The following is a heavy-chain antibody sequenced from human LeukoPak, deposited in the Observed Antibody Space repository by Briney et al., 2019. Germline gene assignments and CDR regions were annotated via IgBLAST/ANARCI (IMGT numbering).Heavy chain of an antibody. CDR3: AKEALSYGDPDFYGMDV. D-gene: IGHD4-17*01. CDR1: GLTFSSYG. Sequence: GRSLRLSCAASGLTFSSYGMHWVRQAPGKGLEWVAVISYDGSNYSYADSVKGRFTISRDNSKNTLYLQMNSLRAEDTAVYYCAKEALSYGDPDFYGMDVWGQGTTVTVSS. J-gene: IGHJ6*02. CDR2: ISYDGSNY. V-gene: IGHV3-30*18.